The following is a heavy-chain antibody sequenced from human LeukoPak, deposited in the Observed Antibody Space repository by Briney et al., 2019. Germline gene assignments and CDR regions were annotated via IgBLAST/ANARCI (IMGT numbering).Heavy chain of an antibody. Sequence: GGSLRLSCVDSGFTFTNAWMSWVRQAPGKGLEWVGRIKSKTDGETTNYAEPVRGRFTISRDDSKSAVYLQMNSLKIEDTAVYYCTTDLGTYYHGSQRLIPIDYWGQGTLVTVSS. J-gene: IGHJ4*02. CDR1: GFTFTNAW. CDR3: TTDLGTYYHGSQRLIPIDY. D-gene: IGHD3-10*01. V-gene: IGHV3-15*01. CDR2: IKSKTDGETT.